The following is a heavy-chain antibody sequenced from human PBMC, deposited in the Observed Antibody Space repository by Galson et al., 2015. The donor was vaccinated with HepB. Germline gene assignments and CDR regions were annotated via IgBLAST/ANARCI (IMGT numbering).Heavy chain of an antibody. V-gene: IGHV6-1*01. CDR3: AGDHGAGYDYYFHS. D-gene: IGHD5-12*01. CDR1: GDSVSNTTAA. J-gene: IGHJ4*02. CDR2: THYRSKWYN. Sequence: CAISGDSVSNTTAAWSWIRQSPSGGLEWLGRTHYRSKWYNDYAISVKGRITFTADSLKDQFSLHLNSVTLEDSGVYYCAGDHGAGYDYYFHSWGQGTLVTVSS.